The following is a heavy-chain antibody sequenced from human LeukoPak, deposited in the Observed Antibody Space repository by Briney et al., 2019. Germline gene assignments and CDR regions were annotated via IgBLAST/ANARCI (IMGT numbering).Heavy chain of an antibody. CDR2: ISGSGGST. CDR1: GFTFSSYA. V-gene: IGHV3-23*01. J-gene: IGHJ4*02. CDR3: ANSHNSNYYYFDY. D-gene: IGHD1-7*01. Sequence: GGSLILSCAASGFTFSSYAMSWVRQAPGKGLEWVAAISGSGGSTYYADSVKGRFTISRDNSKNTLYLQMNSLRAEDTAVYYCANSHNSNYYYFDYWGQGTLVTVSS.